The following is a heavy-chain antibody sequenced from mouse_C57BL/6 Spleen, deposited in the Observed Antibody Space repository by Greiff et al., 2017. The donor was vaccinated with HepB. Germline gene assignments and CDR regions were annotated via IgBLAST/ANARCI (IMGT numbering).Heavy chain of an antibody. CDR2: IHPNSGST. J-gene: IGHJ2*01. D-gene: IGHD1-1*01. Sequence: VQLQQSGAELVKPGASVKLSCKASGYTFTSYWMHWVKQRPGQGLEWIGMIHPNSGSTNYNEKFKSKATLTVDKSSSTAYMQLSSLTYEDSAVYYCASNLNDYGSSCGDYWGQGTTLTVSS. CDR3: ASNLNDYGSSCGDY. CDR1: GYTFTSYW. V-gene: IGHV1-64*01.